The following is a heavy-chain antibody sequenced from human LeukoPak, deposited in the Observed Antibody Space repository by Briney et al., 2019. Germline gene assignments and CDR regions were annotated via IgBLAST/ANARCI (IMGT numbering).Heavy chain of an antibody. D-gene: IGHD4-17*01. CDR1: GFTFSSYR. CDR2: IKEDGTEK. V-gene: IGHV3-7*01. J-gene: IGHJ4*02. CDR3: ARAHGDSAGYLDY. Sequence: GGSLRLSCVGSGFTFSSYRMTWVRQAPGKGLEWVANIKEDGTEKYYVDSVKGRFTISRDNTENSLYLQMNSLRDEDTAIYYCARAHGDSAGYLDYWGQGTLVTVSS.